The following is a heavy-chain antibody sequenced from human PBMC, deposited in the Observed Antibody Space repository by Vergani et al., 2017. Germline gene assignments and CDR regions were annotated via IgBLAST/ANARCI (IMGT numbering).Heavy chain of an antibody. CDR1: GFTFSSSA. CDR2: ISGSGGST. D-gene: IGHD4-23*01. CDR3: AKDLSNGGKGRGYFDY. J-gene: IGHJ4*02. V-gene: IGHV3-23*01. Sequence: EVQLLESGGGLVQPGGSLRLSCAASGFTFSSSAMSWVRQAPGKGLEWVSAISGSGGSTYYADSVKGRFTISRDNSKNTLYLQMNSLRAEDTAVYYCAKDLSNGGKGRGYFDYWGQGTLVTVSS.